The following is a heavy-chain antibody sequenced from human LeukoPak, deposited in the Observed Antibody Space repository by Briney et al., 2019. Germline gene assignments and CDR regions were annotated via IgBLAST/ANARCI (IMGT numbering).Heavy chain of an antibody. Sequence: GGSLRLSCAASGFTFSSYAMHWVRQAPGKGLEWVAVISYDGSKKYYADSVKGRFTISRDNSKNTLYLQMNSLRAEDTAVYYCARESRTSFIYFDYWGQGTLVTVSS. J-gene: IGHJ4*02. CDR3: ARESRTSFIYFDY. V-gene: IGHV3-30*04. D-gene: IGHD2-2*01. CDR2: ISYDGSKK. CDR1: GFTFSSYA.